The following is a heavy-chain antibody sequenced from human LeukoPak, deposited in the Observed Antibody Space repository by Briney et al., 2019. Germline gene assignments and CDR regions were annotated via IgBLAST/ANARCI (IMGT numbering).Heavy chain of an antibody. J-gene: IGHJ3*02. Sequence: GESLKISCAASGFTVSSNYMSWVRQAPGKGLEWVSVIYSGGSTYYADSVKGRFTISRDNSKNTLYLQMNSLRAEDTAVYYCARDDDLWGDRAFDIWGQGTMVTVSS. CDR2: IYSGGST. V-gene: IGHV3-53*01. CDR1: GFTVSSNY. CDR3: ARDDDLWGDRAFDI. D-gene: IGHD3-3*01.